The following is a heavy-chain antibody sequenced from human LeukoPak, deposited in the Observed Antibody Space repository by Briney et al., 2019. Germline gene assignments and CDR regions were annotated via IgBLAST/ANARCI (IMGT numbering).Heavy chain of an antibody. CDR1: GGSINSGGYY. CDR2: IDYRGNT. CDR3: ARDGYYKIDP. V-gene: IGHV4-31*01. J-gene: IGHJ5*02. Sequence: SQTRSLTCTVSGGSINSGGYYWSWIRQHPGRGLEWIGYIDYRGNTYYNPSLKSPVSISIDKSQNQFSLKLSSATAADTAVYYCARDGYYKIDPWGQGTLVTVSS. D-gene: IGHD3-9*01.